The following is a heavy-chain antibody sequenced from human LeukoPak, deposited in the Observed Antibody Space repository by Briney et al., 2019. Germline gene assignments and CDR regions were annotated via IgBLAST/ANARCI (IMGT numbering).Heavy chain of an antibody. CDR1: GFTVSRNY. V-gene: IGHV3-53*01. CDR3: VRERGSIGTDLHF. Sequence: GGSLRLSCAASGFTVSRNYMSWVRQAPGKGLEWVSVLYSGGSTNYADSVKGRFTISRDNAKNSLYLQMNSLRAEDTAVYYCVRERGSIGTDLHFWGQGTLVTVSS. D-gene: IGHD1-1*01. CDR2: LYSGGST. J-gene: IGHJ4*02.